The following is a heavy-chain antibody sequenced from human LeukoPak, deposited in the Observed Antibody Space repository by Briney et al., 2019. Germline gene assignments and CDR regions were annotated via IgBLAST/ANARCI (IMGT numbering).Heavy chain of an antibody. CDR2: INHSGST. Sequence: SETLSLTCAVYGGSFSGYCWSWIRQPPGKGLEWIGEINHSGSTNYNPSLKSRVTISVDTSKNQFSLKLSSVTAADTAVYYCARNVPSRIVVVTALYYFDYWGQGTLVTVSS. CDR1: GGSFSGYC. D-gene: IGHD2-21*02. V-gene: IGHV4-34*01. CDR3: ARNVPSRIVVVTALYYFDY. J-gene: IGHJ4*02.